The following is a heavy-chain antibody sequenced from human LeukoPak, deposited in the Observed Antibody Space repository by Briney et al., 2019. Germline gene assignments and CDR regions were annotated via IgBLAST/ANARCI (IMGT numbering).Heavy chain of an antibody. J-gene: IGHJ3*02. CDR1: GFSLSTGGMC. Sequence: SGPTLVNPTQTLTLTCTFSGFSLSTGGMCVSWIRQPPGKALEWLARIDWDDDKYYSTSLKTRLTISKDTSKNQVVLTMTNMDPVDTATYYCARIVTTVTRIGAFDIWGQGTMVTVSS. D-gene: IGHD4-17*01. V-gene: IGHV2-70*11. CDR3: ARIVTTVTRIGAFDI. CDR2: IDWDDDK.